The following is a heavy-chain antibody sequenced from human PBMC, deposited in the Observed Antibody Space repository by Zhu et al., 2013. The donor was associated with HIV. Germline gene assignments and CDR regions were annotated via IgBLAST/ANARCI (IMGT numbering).Heavy chain of an antibody. V-gene: IGHV1-2*02. J-gene: IGHJ4*02. Sequence: QVQLVQSGAEVKKPGASVKLSCKASGYSFTSHYIHWLREAPGQGLEWMGVINPNSGGTNYAQKFQGRVTMTRDTSISTAYMELSRLRSDDTAVYYCARDWPGIAAAGPDYWGQGTLVTVSS. CDR3: ARDWPGIAAAGPDY. CDR1: GYSFTSHY. CDR2: INPNSGGT. D-gene: IGHD6-13*01.